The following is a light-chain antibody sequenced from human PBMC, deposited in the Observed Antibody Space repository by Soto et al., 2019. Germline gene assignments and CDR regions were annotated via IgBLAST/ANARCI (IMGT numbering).Light chain of an antibody. Sequence: QPVLTQSPSASASLGASVKLTCTLSSGHSSYAIAWHQQQPEKGTRYLMKLDSDGSHTKGDAIPDRFSGSSSGAERYLTISSLQSEDEADYYCQTWGTGSHVVFGGGTKLTVL. J-gene: IGLJ2*01. CDR1: SGHSSYA. V-gene: IGLV4-69*01. CDR2: LDSDGSH. CDR3: QTWGTGSHVV.